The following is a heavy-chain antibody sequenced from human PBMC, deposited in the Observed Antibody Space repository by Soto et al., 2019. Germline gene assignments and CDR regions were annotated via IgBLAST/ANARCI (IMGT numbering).Heavy chain of an antibody. D-gene: IGHD2-2*01. CDR2: IDPSDSYT. Sequence: ESLKTSFKGSGYSFTSYWISWVRQIPGKGLEWMGRIDPSDSYTNYSPSFQGHVTISADKSISTAYLQWSSLKASDTAMYYCARYASRNWFDPWGQGTLVTVSS. CDR3: ARYASRNWFDP. CDR1: GYSFTSYW. J-gene: IGHJ5*02. V-gene: IGHV5-10-1*01.